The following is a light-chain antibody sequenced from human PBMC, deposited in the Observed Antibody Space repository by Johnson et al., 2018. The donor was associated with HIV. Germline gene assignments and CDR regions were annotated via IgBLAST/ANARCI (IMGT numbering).Light chain of an antibody. V-gene: IGLV1-51*02. CDR2: ENN. Sequence: QSVLTQPPSVSAAPGQKVTISCSGSSSNIGNNYVSWYQQLPGTAPKLLIYENNKRPSGIPDRFSGSKSGTSATLGITGLQTGDEADYYCGTWDSSLSVNYVFGTGTKGTVL. J-gene: IGLJ1*01. CDR3: GTWDSSLSVNYV. CDR1: SSNIGNNY.